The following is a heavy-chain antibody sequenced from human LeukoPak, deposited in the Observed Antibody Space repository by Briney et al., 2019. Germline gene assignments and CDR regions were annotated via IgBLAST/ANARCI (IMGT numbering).Heavy chain of an antibody. V-gene: IGHV4-31*03. D-gene: IGHD6-13*01. CDR3: ARVAYSSSWYWFDP. CDR2: IYYSGST. J-gene: IGHJ5*02. Sequence: PSETLSLTCTVSGGSISSVGYYWSWIRQHPGKGLEGIGYIYYSGSTYYNPSLKSRVTISVDTSKNQFSLKLSSVTPADTAVYYCARVAYSSSWYWFDPWGQGTLVTVSS. CDR1: GGSISSVGYY.